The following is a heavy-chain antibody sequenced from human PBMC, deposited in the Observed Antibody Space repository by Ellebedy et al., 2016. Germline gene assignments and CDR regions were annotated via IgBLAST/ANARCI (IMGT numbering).Heavy chain of an antibody. CDR2: ISGNGGST. CDR1: GFTLSSYA. D-gene: IGHD3-10*01. J-gene: IGHJ6*03. V-gene: IGHV3-23*01. CDR3: AKVGNYYGSGYYYYYYMDV. Sequence: GESLKISCAASGFTLSSYAMTWVRQAPGKGLEWVASISGNGGSTYYADSVKGRFTISRDNSKNTLSLQMNSLRAEATALYNCAKVGNYYGSGYYYYYYMDVWGKGSTVTVSS.